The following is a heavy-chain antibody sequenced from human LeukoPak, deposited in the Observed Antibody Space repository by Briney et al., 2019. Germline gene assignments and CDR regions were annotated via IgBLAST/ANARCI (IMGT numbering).Heavy chain of an antibody. CDR3: ARDLRAGLGSSSYIIGATEYFQH. Sequence: GGSLRLSCAASGFAFSSYSMNWVRQAPGKGLEWVSSISGSSSYIYYTDSVKGRFTISRDNAKNSLYLQMNSLRAEDTALYYCARDLRAGLGSSSYIIGATEYFQHWGQGTLVIVSS. V-gene: IGHV3-21*01. CDR1: GFAFSSYS. D-gene: IGHD6-13*01. CDR2: ISGSSSYI. J-gene: IGHJ1*01.